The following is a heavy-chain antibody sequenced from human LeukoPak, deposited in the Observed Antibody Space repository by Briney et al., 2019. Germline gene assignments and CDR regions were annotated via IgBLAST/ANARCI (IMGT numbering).Heavy chain of an antibody. Sequence: ASVKVSCKASGYTFTMYGITWVRQAPGQGLEWMGWISAYNDNTNYAQNFQDRVTMTTDASTSTVYMELRSLGSDDTAVYYCARSNTAYYFDYWGQGTLVTVSS. CDR2: ISAYNDNT. CDR1: GYTFTMYG. J-gene: IGHJ4*02. CDR3: ARSNTAYYFDY. V-gene: IGHV1-18*01. D-gene: IGHD2-8*01.